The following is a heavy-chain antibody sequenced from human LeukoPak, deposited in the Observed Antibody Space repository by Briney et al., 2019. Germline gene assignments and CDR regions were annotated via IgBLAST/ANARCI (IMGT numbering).Heavy chain of an antibody. V-gene: IGHV4-34*01. CDR2: ISHSGST. CDR1: GGSFSGYY. Sequence: PSETLSLTCAVYGGSFSGYYWSWIRQPPGKGLEWIGEISHSGSTNYNPSLKSRVTISVDTSKNQFSLKLTSVTAADTAVYYCARGPPRYTSYWGQGALVTVSS. D-gene: IGHD5-18*01. J-gene: IGHJ4*02. CDR3: ARGPPRYTSY.